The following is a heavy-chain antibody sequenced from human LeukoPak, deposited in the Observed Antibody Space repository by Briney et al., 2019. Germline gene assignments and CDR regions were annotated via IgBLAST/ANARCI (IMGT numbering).Heavy chain of an antibody. CDR2: IYYSGST. J-gene: IGHJ4*02. V-gene: IGHV4-59*01. CDR3: ARAVCSGGSCYDDY. CDR1: GGSISSYY. Sequence: SGTLSLTCTVSGGSISSYYWSWIRQPPGKGLEWIGYIYYSGSTNYNPSLKSRVTISVDTSKNQFSLKLSSVTAADTAVYYCARAVCSGGSCYDDYWGQGTLVTVSS. D-gene: IGHD2-15*01.